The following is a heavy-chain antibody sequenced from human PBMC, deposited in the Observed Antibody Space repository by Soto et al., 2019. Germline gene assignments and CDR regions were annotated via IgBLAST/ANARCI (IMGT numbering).Heavy chain of an antibody. V-gene: IGHV1-69*01. D-gene: IGHD2-2*01. J-gene: IGHJ6*02. Sequence: QVQLVQSGAEVRKPGSSVRVSCKASGGTFDAYTITWVRQAPGQGLEWMGGIIPLFGTANYAQKFQGRVTITADESTTTAHMELSSLRSEDTAVYFCARLGTKAMDVCGQGTTVTSSS. CDR1: GGTFDAYT. CDR2: IIPLFGTA. CDR3: ARLGTKAMDV.